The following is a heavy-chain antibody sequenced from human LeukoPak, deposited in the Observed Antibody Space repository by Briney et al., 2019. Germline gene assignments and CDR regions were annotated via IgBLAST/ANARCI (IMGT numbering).Heavy chain of an antibody. CDR3: ARDPETTGPHFDY. D-gene: IGHD4-11*01. J-gene: IGHJ4*02. CDR1: GGTFSSYT. Sequence: ASVKVSCKASGGTFSSYTISWVRQAPGQGLEWMGRIIPILGIANYAQKFQGRVTITADKSTSTAYIELSSLRSEDTAVYYCARDPETTGPHFDYWGQGTLVTVSS. CDR2: IIPILGIA. V-gene: IGHV1-69*04.